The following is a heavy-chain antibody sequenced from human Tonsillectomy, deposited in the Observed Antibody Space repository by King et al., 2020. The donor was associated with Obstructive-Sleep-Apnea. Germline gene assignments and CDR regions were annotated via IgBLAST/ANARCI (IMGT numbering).Heavy chain of an antibody. CDR2: VIPILPIA. CDR3: AREATSAFDY. D-gene: IGHD2-2*01. CDR1: GGTFSTYA. J-gene: IGHJ4*02. Sequence: QLVQSGAEVKKPGSSVKVSCKASGGTFSTYAISWVRQAPGQGLEWMGRVIPILPIANYAQKFQGRVTITADQFTSTAYMELSSLRSEDTAMYYCAREATSAFDYWGQGTLVTVSS. V-gene: IGHV1-69*09.